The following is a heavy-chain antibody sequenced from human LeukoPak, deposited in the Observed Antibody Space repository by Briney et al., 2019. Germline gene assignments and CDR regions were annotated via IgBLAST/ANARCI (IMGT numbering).Heavy chain of an antibody. Sequence: GGSLRLSCAASGFKFDDYTMHWVRRAPEKGLEWVSLISWNSDYTSYAESVKGRFTISRDNSKNSLYLQMNSLKTEDTAVYYCTRGPPVRFLEWLLYFDYWDQGTLVTVSS. J-gene: IGHJ4*02. CDR3: TRGPPVRFLEWLLYFDY. CDR1: GFKFDDYT. CDR2: ISWNSDYT. D-gene: IGHD3-3*01. V-gene: IGHV3-43*01.